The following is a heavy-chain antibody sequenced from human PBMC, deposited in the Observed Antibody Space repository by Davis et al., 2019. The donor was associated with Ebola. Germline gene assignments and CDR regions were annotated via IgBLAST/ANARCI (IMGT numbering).Heavy chain of an antibody. CDR2: ISAYSGTI. V-gene: IGHV1-18*01. J-gene: IGHJ4*02. CDR1: GFTFSSYG. CDR3: ARDIGYCSGSRCHDYFDS. Sequence: AASVKVSCKASGFTFSSYGIGWVRQAPGQGLEWMGWISAYSGTIKYTQKFQGRVTMTTDTSTNTAFMELKSLRSDDTAFYYCARDIGYCSGSRCHDYFDSWGQGTLVTVSS. D-gene: IGHD2-21*02.